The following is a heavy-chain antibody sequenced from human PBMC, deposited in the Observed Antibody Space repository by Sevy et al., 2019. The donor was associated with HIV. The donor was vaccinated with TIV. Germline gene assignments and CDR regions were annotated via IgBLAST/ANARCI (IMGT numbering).Heavy chain of an antibody. J-gene: IGHJ4*02. CDR2: ISYDGSNK. V-gene: IGHV3-30-3*01. CDR1: GFTFSSYA. Sequence: GGSLRLSCAASGFTFSSYAMHWVRQAPGKGLEWVAVISYDGSNKYYADSVKGRFTISRDNSKNTLYLQMNSLRAEDTAVYYRARDDRGGRSSWSKTFDYWGQGTLVTVSS. D-gene: IGHD6-13*01. CDR3: ARDDRGGRSSWSKTFDY.